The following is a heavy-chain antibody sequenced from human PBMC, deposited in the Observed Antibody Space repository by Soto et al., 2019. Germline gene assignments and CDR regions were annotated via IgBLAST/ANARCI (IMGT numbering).Heavy chain of an antibody. CDR2: ISSSSSYT. CDR1: GFTFSDYY. V-gene: IGHV3-11*06. D-gene: IGHD6-19*01. J-gene: IGHJ5*02. Sequence: QVQLVESGGGLVKPGGSLRLSCAASGFTFSDYYMSWIRQAPGKGLEWVSYISSSSSYTNYADSVKGRFTISRDNAKNSLYLQMNSLRAEDTAVYYCAAVRAVVTARRGWFDPWGQGTLVTVSS. CDR3: AAVRAVVTARRGWFDP.